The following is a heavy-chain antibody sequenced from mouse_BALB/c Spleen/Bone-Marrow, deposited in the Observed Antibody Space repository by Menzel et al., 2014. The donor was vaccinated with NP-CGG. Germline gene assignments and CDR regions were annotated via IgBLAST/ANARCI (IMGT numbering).Heavy chain of an antibody. CDR2: LLPGSGST. Sequence: QVQLQQSGADLMKPGASVKISCKATGYTFSSYWIERVKQRPGHGLEWIGELLPGSGSTNYNEKFKGKATFTADTSTITTYMQLSSLTSEDSAVCYFARYYRYDYWGLGTPVTGSS. CDR1: GYTFSSYW. CDR3: ARYYRYDY. V-gene: IGHV1-9*01. J-gene: IGHJ2*01. D-gene: IGHD2-14*01.